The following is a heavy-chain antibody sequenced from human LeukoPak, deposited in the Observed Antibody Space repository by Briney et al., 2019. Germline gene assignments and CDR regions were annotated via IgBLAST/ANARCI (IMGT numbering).Heavy chain of an antibody. J-gene: IGHJ4*02. CDR2: INPNTGGT. V-gene: IGHV1-2*02. CDR1: GYTFTDYY. Sequence: GASVKVSCKTSGYTFTDYYMQWVRQAPGQGLEWMGWINPNTGGTNYAQKFQGRVTMTRDTSISTAFMELSRLRSDDTAVYYCARDYDLSILGIPEYWGQGTLVTASS. CDR3: ARDYDLSILGIPEY. D-gene: IGHD3/OR15-3a*01.